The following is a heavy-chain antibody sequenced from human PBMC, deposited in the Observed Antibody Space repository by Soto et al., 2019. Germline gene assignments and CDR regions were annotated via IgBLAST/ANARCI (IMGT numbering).Heavy chain of an antibody. J-gene: IGHJ3*02. V-gene: IGHV4-59*08. CDR2: IYYSGST. CDR1: GGSISSYY. D-gene: IGHD4-17*01. CDR3: ARMAHYEDRTNNAFDI. Sequence: QVQLQESGPGLVKPSETLSLTCTVSGGSISSYYWNWIRQPPGKGLEWIGYIYYSGSTNYNPSLKSRVTITVDTSTTQFSLKLSSVTAADTAVYYCARMAHYEDRTNNAFDIWGQGTMVTVSS.